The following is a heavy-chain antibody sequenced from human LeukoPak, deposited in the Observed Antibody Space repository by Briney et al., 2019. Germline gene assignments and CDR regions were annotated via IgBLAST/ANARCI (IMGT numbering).Heavy chain of an antibody. CDR3: ARDYHDASGDNYVGGYYYVDV. CDR1: GGSISPYA. Sequence: PSETLSLTCTVSGGSISPYAWNWIRQPPGKGLEWIGFISYSGSTKYNPSPKNRILISVAASKNEFYLELISVTAADTAVYYCARDYHDASGDNYVGGYYYVDVWGKGTT. D-gene: IGHD4/OR15-4a*01. CDR2: ISYSGST. V-gene: IGHV4-59*08. J-gene: IGHJ6*03.